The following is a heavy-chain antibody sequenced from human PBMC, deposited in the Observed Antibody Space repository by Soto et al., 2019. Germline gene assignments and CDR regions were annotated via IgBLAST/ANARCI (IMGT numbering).Heavy chain of an antibody. Sequence: QVLLVESGGGVVQPGRSLRISCAVSGFTSSSFGMHWVRQAPGKGLEWVAVISDDGGSKHYADSVKGRFTISRDNSNNTLYLQMDRLGPEDTAVYYCAKDRWGDFGDLNLPGYWGQGTLVTVSS. V-gene: IGHV3-30*18. CDR1: GFTSSSFG. CDR2: ISDDGGSK. D-gene: IGHD4-17*01. J-gene: IGHJ4*02. CDR3: AKDRWGDFGDLNLPGY.